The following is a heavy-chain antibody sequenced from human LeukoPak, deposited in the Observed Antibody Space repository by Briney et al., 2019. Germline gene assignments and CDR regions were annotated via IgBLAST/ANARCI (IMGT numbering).Heavy chain of an antibody. CDR3: ARHGDLDSSGWGFDY. J-gene: IGHJ4*02. V-gene: IGHV4-59*08. D-gene: IGHD6-19*01. CDR1: GGSISSYY. Sequence: SETLSLTCTVSGGSISSYYWSWIRQPPGKGLEWIGYIYYSGSTNYNPSLKSRVTISVDTSKNQFSLKLSSVTAADTAVYYCARHGDLDSSGWGFDYWGQGTLVTVSS. CDR2: IYYSGST.